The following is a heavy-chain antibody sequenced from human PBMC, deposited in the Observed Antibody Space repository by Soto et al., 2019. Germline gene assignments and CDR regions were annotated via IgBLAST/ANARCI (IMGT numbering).Heavy chain of an antibody. CDR3: ARGGAYYDYVWGGYRPSFFDY. D-gene: IGHD3-16*02. Sequence: PSETLSLTCAVYGGTFSGYYWSWIRKHPGKGLEWIGEINHSGSTNYNPSLKSRVTISVDTSKNQFSLKLSSVTAADTAVYYCARGGAYYDYVWGGYRPSFFDYWGQGTLVTVSS. CDR2: INHSGST. V-gene: IGHV4-34*01. CDR1: GGTFSGYY. J-gene: IGHJ4*02.